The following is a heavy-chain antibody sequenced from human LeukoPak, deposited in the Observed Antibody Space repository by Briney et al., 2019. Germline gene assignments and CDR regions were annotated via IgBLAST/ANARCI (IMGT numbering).Heavy chain of an antibody. J-gene: IGHJ4*02. V-gene: IGHV4-34*01. D-gene: IGHD3-10*01. CDR1: GGSFSGYY. Sequence: SETLSLTCAVYGGSFSGYYWSWIRQPPGKGLEWIGEINHSGSTNYNPSLKSRVTISVDTSKNQFSLKLSSVTAADTAVYYCARGLLTEGGSENWGQGTLVTVSS. CDR2: INHSGST. CDR3: ARGLLTEGGSEN.